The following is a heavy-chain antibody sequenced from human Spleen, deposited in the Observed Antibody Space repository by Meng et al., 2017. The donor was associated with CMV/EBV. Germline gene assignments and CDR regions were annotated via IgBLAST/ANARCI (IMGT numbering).Heavy chain of an antibody. D-gene: IGHD2-2*01. CDR1: GYTFTNYD. CDR2: MNPNSGNR. V-gene: IGHV1-8*01. J-gene: IGHJ4*02. Sequence: ASVKVSCKASGYTFTNYDINWVRQATGQGLEWMGWMNPNSGNRGYAQKFQGKVGMTRNTSISTAYMELSSLRSEDTAVYYCARGRGCDSTSCPYYFDYWGQGTLVTVSS. CDR3: ARGRGCDSTSCPYYFDY.